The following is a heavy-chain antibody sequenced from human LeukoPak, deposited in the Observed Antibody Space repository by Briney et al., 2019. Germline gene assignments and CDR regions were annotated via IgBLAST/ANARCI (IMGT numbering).Heavy chain of an antibody. D-gene: IGHD2/OR15-2a*01. CDR1: GGSFSGYY. J-gene: IGHJ6*02. CDR2: INHSGST. CDR3: ARGIVLYGMDV. V-gene: IGHV4-34*01. Sequence: SGTLSLTCAVYGGSFSGYYWSWICQPPGKGLEWIGEINHSGSTNYNPSLKSRVTISVDTSKNQFSLKLSSVTAADTAVYYCARGIVLYGMDVWGQGTTVTVSS.